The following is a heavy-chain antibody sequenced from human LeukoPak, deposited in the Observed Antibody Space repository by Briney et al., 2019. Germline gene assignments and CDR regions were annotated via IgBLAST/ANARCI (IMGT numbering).Heavy chain of an antibody. Sequence: GRSLRLSCAASGFTVSSNYMSWVRQAPGKGLEWVSVIYSGGSTYYADSVKGRFTISRDNSKNTLYLQMNNLRAEDTAVYYCARAYYDILTGYPTNYYFDYWGQGTLVTVSS. CDR1: GFTVSSNY. D-gene: IGHD3-9*01. CDR2: IYSGGST. CDR3: ARAYYDILTGYPTNYYFDY. V-gene: IGHV3-66*01. J-gene: IGHJ4*02.